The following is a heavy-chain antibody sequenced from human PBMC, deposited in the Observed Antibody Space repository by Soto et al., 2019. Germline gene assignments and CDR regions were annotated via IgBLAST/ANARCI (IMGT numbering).Heavy chain of an antibody. CDR1: GGSSSSSSYY. CDR3: ARKEYYYDSSGVDY. Sequence: LSLTCTVSGGSSSSSSYYWGWIRQPPGKGLEWIGSIYYSGSTYYNPSLKSRVTISVDTSKNQFSLKLSSVTAADTAVYYCARKEYYYDSSGVDYWGQGTLVTDS. J-gene: IGHJ4*02. D-gene: IGHD3-22*01. V-gene: IGHV4-39*01. CDR2: IYYSGST.